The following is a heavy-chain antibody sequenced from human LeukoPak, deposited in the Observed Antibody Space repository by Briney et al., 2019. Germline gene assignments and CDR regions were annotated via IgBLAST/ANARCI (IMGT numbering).Heavy chain of an antibody. J-gene: IGHJ4*02. CDR1: GFTLSSYG. V-gene: IGHV3-30*03. CDR2: ISYDGSYK. CDR3: ARGQGWLVDY. Sequence: GRSLRLSCAASGFTLSSYGMHWVRQAPGKGLEWVAVISYDGSYKYCADSVKGRFTISRDNSKNTLYLQMNSLRAEDTAVYYCARGQGWLVDYWGQGTLVTVSS. D-gene: IGHD6-19*01.